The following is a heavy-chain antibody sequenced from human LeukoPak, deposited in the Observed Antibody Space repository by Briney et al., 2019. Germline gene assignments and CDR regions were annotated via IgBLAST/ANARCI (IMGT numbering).Heavy chain of an antibody. J-gene: IGHJ4*02. CDR2: ISSSSSYI. CDR3: ASSPSSYGYVDY. Sequence: GGSLRLSCAASGFTFSSYSMNWVRQAPGKGLEWVSSISSSSSYIYYADSVKGRFTISRDNAKNSLYLQMNSLRAEDTAVYYCASSPSSYGYVDYWGQGTLVTVSS. V-gene: IGHV3-21*01. D-gene: IGHD5-18*01. CDR1: GFTFSSYS.